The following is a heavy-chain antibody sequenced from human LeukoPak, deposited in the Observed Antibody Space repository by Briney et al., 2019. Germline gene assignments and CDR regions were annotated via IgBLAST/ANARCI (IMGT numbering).Heavy chain of an antibody. V-gene: IGHV4-34*01. D-gene: IGHD6-19*01. CDR2: INHSGST. CDR3: ASAAHSSGWTPGGY. J-gene: IGHJ4*02. Sequence: SETLSLTCAVYGGTFSGYYRSWIRQPPGKGLEWIGEINHSGSTNYNPSLKSRVTISVDTSKNQFSLKLSSVTAADTAVYYCASAAHSSGWTPGGYWGQGTLVSVPS. CDR1: GGTFSGYY.